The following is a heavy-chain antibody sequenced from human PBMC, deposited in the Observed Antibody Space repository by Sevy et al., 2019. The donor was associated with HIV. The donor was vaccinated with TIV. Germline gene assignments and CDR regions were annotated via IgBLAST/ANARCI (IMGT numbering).Heavy chain of an antibody. D-gene: IGHD5-18*01. V-gene: IGHV3-74*01. CDR2: ISSDGRPT. J-gene: IGHJ6*02. Sequence: GGSLRLSCEASGFTFSSYWMHWVRQSPGKGLVWVSRISSDGRPTNYADSVKGRFTISRDNAKNTLYLQMNSLRAEDTALYYCARGYSYGYGMDVWGQRTSVTVSS. CDR3: ARGYSYGYGMDV. CDR1: GFTFSSYW.